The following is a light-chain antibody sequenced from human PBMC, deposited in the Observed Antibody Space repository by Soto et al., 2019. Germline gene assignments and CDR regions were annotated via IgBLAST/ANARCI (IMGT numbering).Light chain of an antibody. CDR3: ATWDNSLSAGL. V-gene: IGLV1-51*02. CDR1: SSNTGNNY. J-gene: IGLJ1*01. CDR2: END. Sequence: VLTQPPSVSAAPGQKVTISCSGSSSNTGNNYVSWYQQLPGTAPKLLIYENDKRPSGIPDRFSGSKSGTSATLGITGLQTGDEADYYCATWDNSLSAGLFGTGTKVTVL.